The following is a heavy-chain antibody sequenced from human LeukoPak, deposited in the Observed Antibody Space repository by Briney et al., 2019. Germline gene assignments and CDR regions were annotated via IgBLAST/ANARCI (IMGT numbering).Heavy chain of an antibody. CDR2: IYYSGST. Sequence: SETLSLTCTVSGGSISSYYWSWIRQPPGKGLEWIGYIYYSGSTNYNPSLESRVTISVDTSKNQFSLKLSSVTAADTAVYYCARATQSRFDAFDIWGQGTMVTVSS. CDR3: ARATQSRFDAFDI. J-gene: IGHJ3*02. V-gene: IGHV4-59*01. CDR1: GGSISSYY. D-gene: IGHD5-24*01.